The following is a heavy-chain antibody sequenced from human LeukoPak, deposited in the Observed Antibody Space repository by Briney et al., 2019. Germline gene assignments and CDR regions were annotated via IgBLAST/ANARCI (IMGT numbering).Heavy chain of an antibody. Sequence: GGSLRLSCAASGFTFSSYAMSWVRQAPGKGLEWVSAISGSGGSTYYADSVKGRSTISRDNSKNTLYLQMNSLRAEDTAVYYCAKDRGAAAGRAVFDYWGQGTLVTVSS. D-gene: IGHD6-13*01. CDR2: ISGSGGST. CDR3: AKDRGAAAGRAVFDY. J-gene: IGHJ4*02. CDR1: GFTFSSYA. V-gene: IGHV3-23*01.